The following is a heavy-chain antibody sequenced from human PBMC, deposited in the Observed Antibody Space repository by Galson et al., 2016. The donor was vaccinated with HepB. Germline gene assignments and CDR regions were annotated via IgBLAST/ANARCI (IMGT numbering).Heavy chain of an antibody. CDR1: GFTFKTFG. CDR2: IWNDSSRK. D-gene: IGHD1-1*01. J-gene: IGHJ4*02. CDR3: VTGNRNYFDY. Sequence: SLRLSCAASGFTFKTFGMHWVRQAPGKGLEWLAVIWNDSSRKYYAESVKGRFTVSRDNVNNTLFLEMNSLRPEDTATYYRVTGNRNYFDYWGQGALVTVSS. V-gene: IGHV3-33*01.